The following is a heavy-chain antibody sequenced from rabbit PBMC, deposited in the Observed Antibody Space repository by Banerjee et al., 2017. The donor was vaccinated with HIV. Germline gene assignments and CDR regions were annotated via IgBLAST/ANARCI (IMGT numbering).Heavy chain of an antibody. Sequence: QEQLEESGGDMVKPEGYLTLTCTASGFSFSNKYVMCWVRQAPGKGLEWIACINTNTGNTVYASWAKGPFTISKTSSTTVTLQMTSLTAADTATYFCARKYGSSNHYWDLWGQCTLVTVS. CDR1: GFSFSNKYV. D-gene: IGHD8-1*01. V-gene: IGHV1S45*01. CDR3: ARKYGSSNHYWDL. J-gene: IGHJ4*01. CDR2: INTNTGNT.